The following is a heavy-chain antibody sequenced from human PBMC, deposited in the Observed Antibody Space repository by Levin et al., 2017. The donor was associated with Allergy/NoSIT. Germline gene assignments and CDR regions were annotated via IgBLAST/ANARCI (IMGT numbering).Heavy chain of an antibody. CDR3: ATIEEGSSWWSYDY. J-gene: IGHJ4*02. D-gene: IGHD6-13*01. CDR1: GFTFSSYG. CDR2: ISYDGSNK. Sequence: GGSLRLSCAASGFTFSSYGMHWVRQAPGKGLEWVAVISYDGSNKYYADSVKGRFTISRDNSKNTLYLQMNSLRAEDTAVYYCATIEEGSSWWSYDYWGQGTLVTVSS. V-gene: IGHV3-30*03.